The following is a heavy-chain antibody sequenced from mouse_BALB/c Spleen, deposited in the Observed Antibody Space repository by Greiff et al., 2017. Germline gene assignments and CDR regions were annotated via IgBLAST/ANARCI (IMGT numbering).Heavy chain of an antibody. D-gene: IGHD2-4*01. V-gene: IGHV1-80*01. Sequence: QVQLQQSGAELVRPGSSVKISCKASGYAFSSYWMNWVKQRPGQGLEWIGQIYPGDGDTNYNGKFKGKATLTADKSSSTAYMQLSSLTSEDSAVYFCARCGDYDGTWFAYWGQGTLVTVSA. J-gene: IGHJ3*01. CDR2: IYPGDGDT. CDR3: ARCGDYDGTWFAY. CDR1: GYAFSSYW.